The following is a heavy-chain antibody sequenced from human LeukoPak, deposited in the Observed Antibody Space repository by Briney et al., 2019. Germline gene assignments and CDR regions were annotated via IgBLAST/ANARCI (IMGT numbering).Heavy chain of an antibody. CDR3: ARGELWFGELLSRPFDY. Sequence: GASLKVSCKASAYTLTGYYMHWVRQAPGQGLEWMRWINPNSGGTNYAQKFQGRVTMTRDTSIRTAYMELSRLRSDDTAVYYCARGELWFGELLSRPFDYWGQGTLVTVSS. CDR1: AYTLTGYY. D-gene: IGHD3-10*01. V-gene: IGHV1-2*02. J-gene: IGHJ4*02. CDR2: INPNSGGT.